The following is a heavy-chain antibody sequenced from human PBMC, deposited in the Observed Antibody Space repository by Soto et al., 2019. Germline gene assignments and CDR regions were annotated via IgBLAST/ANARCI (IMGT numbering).Heavy chain of an antibody. CDR1: GFTFSDFG. D-gene: IGHD3-10*01. Sequence: PGGSLRLSCVASGFTFSDFGMHWVRQVPGKGLEWLAVISEDAETDFHADSVKGLFTVSRDNFKGTLYLQMNSLTKDDSAVYFCAKAPFRRPYYFYGMDVWGQGTTVTVSS. CDR3: AKAPFRRPYYFYGMDV. V-gene: IGHV3-30*18. J-gene: IGHJ6*02. CDR2: ISEDAETD.